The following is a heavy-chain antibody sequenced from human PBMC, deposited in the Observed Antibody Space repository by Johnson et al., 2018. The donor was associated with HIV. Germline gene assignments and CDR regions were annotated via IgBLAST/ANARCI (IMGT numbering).Heavy chain of an antibody. Sequence: VQLVESGGGLVQPGGSLRLSCAASGFTFSSYDMHWVRQATGKGLEWVSAIGIAGDTNYQGSVKGRFSISREDAKNSLYLQMNSLRAGDTAMYYCARASYNRSSWTWDVFDIWGQGTMVTVSS. CDR1: GFTFSSYD. D-gene: IGHD6-13*01. V-gene: IGHV3-13*01. CDR3: ARASYNRSSWTWDVFDI. CDR2: IGIAGDT. J-gene: IGHJ3*02.